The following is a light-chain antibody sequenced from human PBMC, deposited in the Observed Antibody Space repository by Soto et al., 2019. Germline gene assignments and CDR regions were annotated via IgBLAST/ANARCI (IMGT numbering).Light chain of an antibody. J-gene: IGKJ2*01. CDR1: QSVRDN. CDR3: QQHKDWPHSP. Sequence: ETLLTQSPATLSVSPGERATLSCRASQSVRDNLAWYQQKPGQAPRLLIYGASTRAHGIPDSVSGSGFGTELRHCNRTPQSQDFVFYYWQQHKDWPHSPSGQGNKQEIK. CDR2: GAS. V-gene: IGKV3-15*01.